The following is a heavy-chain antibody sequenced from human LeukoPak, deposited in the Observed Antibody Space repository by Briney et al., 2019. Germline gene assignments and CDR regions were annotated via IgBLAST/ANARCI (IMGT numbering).Heavy chain of an antibody. D-gene: IGHD1-26*01. Sequence: SETLSLTCAVSGGSISSGGYSWSWIRQPPGKGLEWIGYIYHSGSTYYNPSLKSRVTISVDRSKNQFSLKLSSVTAADTAVYYCARSVGATLNWFDPWGQGTLVTVSS. J-gene: IGHJ5*02. CDR3: ARSVGATLNWFDP. V-gene: IGHV4-30-2*01. CDR2: IYHSGST. CDR1: GGSISSGGYS.